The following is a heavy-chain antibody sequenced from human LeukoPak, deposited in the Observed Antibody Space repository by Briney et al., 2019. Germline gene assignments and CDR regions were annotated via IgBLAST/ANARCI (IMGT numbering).Heavy chain of an antibody. CDR1: GGSFSAYY. V-gene: IGHV4-39*01. CDR3: ARTFDF. Sequence: PSETLSLTCAVYGGSFSAYYWGWIRQPPGKGLEWIGSIYYSGSTYYNPSLKSRVTISVDTSKNQFSLKLSSVTAADTAVYYCARTFDFWGQGTLVTVSS. CDR2: IYYSGST. J-gene: IGHJ4*02.